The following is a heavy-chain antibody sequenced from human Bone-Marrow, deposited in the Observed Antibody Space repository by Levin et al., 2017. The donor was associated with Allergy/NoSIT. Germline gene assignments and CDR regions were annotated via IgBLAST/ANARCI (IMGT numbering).Heavy chain of an antibody. CDR3: ATNGGPGTVDF. D-gene: IGHD6-13*01. J-gene: IGHJ4*02. V-gene: IGHV3-7*01. CDR1: GFTFSNYW. Sequence: PGGSLRLSCAASGFTFSNYWMSWVRQAPGKGLEWVAIINGDGSDKYYVDSVKGRFTISRDNAKNSLYLQMNGLRGEDTAVYSCATNGGPGTVDFWGQGTLVTVSS. CDR2: INGDGSDK.